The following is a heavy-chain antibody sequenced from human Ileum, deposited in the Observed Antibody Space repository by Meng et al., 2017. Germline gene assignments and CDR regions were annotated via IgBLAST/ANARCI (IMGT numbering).Heavy chain of an antibody. V-gene: IGHV3-21*04. CDR2: ISSGSDYV. Sequence: EVQLVESGGGLVKPGGSLRLSCAASGFPFSSHSMNWIRQAPGKSLEWVSFISSGSDYVDYGDSVRGRFTVSRDNAKNALYLQMDSLRVEDTALYFCARHLGYCSGGSCHQWGQGTLVTVSS. J-gene: IGHJ4*02. CDR3: ARHLGYCSGGSCHQ. CDR1: GFPFSSHS. D-gene: IGHD2-15*01.